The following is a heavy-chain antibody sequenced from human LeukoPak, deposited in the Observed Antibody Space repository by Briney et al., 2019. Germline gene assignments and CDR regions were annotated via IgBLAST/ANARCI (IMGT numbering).Heavy chain of an antibody. CDR1: GFTLSSYA. V-gene: IGHV3-30*04. J-gene: IGHJ6*02. CDR3: AKGYGDFYYYYGMDV. D-gene: IGHD4-17*01. CDR2: ISYDGSNK. Sequence: GRSLRLSCAASGFTLSSYAMHWVRQAPGKGLEWVAVISYDGSNKYYADSVKGRFTISRDNSKNTLYLQMNSLRAEDTAVYYCAKGYGDFYYYYGMDVWGQGTTVTVSS.